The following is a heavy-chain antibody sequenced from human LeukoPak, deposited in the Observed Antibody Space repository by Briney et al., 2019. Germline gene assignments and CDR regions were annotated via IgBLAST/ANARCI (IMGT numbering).Heavy chain of an antibody. V-gene: IGHV4-34*01. J-gene: IGHJ5*02. D-gene: IGHD3-3*01. CDR3: ASSVDYDFWSGYYSTVWFDP. Sequence: SETLSLTCAVYGGSFSGYYWSWIRQPPGKGLEWIGEINHSGSTNYNLSLKSRVTISVDTSKNQFSLKLSSVTAADTAVYYCASSVDYDFWSGYYSTVWFDPWGQGTLVTVSS. CDR1: GGSFSGYY. CDR2: INHSGST.